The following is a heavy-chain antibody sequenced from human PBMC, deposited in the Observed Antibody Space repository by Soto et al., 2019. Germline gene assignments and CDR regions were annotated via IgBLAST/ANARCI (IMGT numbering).Heavy chain of an antibody. CDR2: INPSGGST. CDR3: AIRPSIAAADYYYYGMDV. V-gene: IGHV1-46*01. Sequence: ASVKVSCKASGYTFTSYYMHLVRQAPGQGLEWMGIINPSGGSTSYAQKFQGRVTMTRDTSTSTVYMELSSLRSEDTAVYYCAIRPSIAAADYYYYGMDVWGQGTTVTVSS. CDR1: GYTFTSYY. J-gene: IGHJ6*02. D-gene: IGHD6-13*01.